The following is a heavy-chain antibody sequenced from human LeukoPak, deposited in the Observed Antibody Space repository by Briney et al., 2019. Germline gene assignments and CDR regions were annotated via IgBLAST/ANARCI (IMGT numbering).Heavy chain of an antibody. D-gene: IGHD2-8*01. V-gene: IGHV4-4*02. J-gene: IGHJ4*02. CDR3: SRENGAFSPVGY. CDR1: GGSISNTNW. CDR2: ISLTGLT. Sequence: PSETLSLTCSVSGGSISNTNWCSWVRQPPGQGLEWIGEISLTGLTHYNPSLESRVTVSLDKSKNQLSLHLTSVTAADTAVYYCSRENGAFSPVGYWGQGTLVTVLS.